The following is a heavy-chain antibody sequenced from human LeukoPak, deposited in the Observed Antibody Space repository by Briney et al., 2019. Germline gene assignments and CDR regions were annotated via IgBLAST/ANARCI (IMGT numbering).Heavy chain of an antibody. D-gene: IGHD6-19*01. Sequence: PGGSLRLSCAASGFTFSSYSMNWVRQAPGKGLEYVSAISSNGGSTYYANSVKGRFTISRDNSKNTLYLQMGSLRAEDMAVYYCARAQGRIAVTAYDYWGQGTLVTVSS. CDR3: ARAQGRIAVTAYDY. CDR2: ISSNGGST. CDR1: GFTFSSYS. J-gene: IGHJ4*02. V-gene: IGHV3-64*01.